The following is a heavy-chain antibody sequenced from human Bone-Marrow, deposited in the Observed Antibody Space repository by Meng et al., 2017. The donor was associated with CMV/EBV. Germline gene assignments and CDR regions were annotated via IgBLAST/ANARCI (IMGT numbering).Heavy chain of an antibody. CDR3: AREVVDNYYDSSGYYFGGAFDI. CDR2: IWYDGSNK. Sequence: GGSLRLSCAASGFTFSSYGMHWVRQAPGKGLEWVAVIWYDGSNKYYADSVKGRFTISRDNSKNTLYLQMKSLRAEETAVYYCAREVVDNYYDSSGYYFGGAFDIWGQGTMVTVSS. J-gene: IGHJ3*02. V-gene: IGHV3-33*08. CDR1: GFTFSSYG. D-gene: IGHD3-22*01.